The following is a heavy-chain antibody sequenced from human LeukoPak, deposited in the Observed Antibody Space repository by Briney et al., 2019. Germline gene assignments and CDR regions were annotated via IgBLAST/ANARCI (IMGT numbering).Heavy chain of an antibody. CDR2: IRQDGSEK. CDR1: GFTFTDYW. J-gene: IGHJ4*01. CDR3: ARDGTAAGLYFDL. Sequence: GGSLRLSCEVSGFTFTDYWMNWVRQAPGKGPECVASIRQDGSEKTYVDSVKGRFTISRDNTKNSLSLQLNGLRAEDTAVYYCARDGTAAGLYFDLWGQGTLVTVSS. V-gene: IGHV3-7*01. D-gene: IGHD6-13*01.